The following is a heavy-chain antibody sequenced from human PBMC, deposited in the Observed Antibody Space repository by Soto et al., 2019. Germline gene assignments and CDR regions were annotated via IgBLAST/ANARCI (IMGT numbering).Heavy chain of an antibody. J-gene: IGHJ4*02. CDR3: TTGVIQLWYAAY. CDR1: GFTFRNAW. CDR2: IKSKTDGGTT. V-gene: IGHV3-15*07. D-gene: IGHD5-18*01. Sequence: EVQLVESGGGLVKPGGSLRLSCAASGFTFRNAWMNWVRQAPGKGLEWVGRIKSKTDGGTTDYAAPVKGRFTISRDDSKNTLYLQMNSLKTEDTAVYYCTTGVIQLWYAAYWGQGTLVTVSS.